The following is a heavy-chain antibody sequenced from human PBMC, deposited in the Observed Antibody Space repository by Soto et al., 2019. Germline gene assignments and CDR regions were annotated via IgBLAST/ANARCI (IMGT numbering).Heavy chain of an antibody. CDR1: GFTFSSYA. V-gene: IGHV3-23*01. D-gene: IGHD1-26*01. CDR3: AKAPEYSGSNPADFDY. Sequence: EVQLLESGGGLVQPGGSLRLSCAASGFTFSSYAMSWVRQAPGKGLEWVSAISGSGGSTYYADSVKGRFTISRDNSKNTLYLQMNSLRAEDTAVYYCAKAPEYSGSNPADFDYWGQGTLVTVSS. J-gene: IGHJ4*02. CDR2: ISGSGGST.